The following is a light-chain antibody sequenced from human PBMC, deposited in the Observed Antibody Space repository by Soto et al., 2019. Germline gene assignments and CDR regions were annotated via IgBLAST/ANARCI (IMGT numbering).Light chain of an antibody. CDR2: GAS. CDR3: QQYGSSPRT. J-gene: IGKJ1*01. V-gene: IGKV3-20*01. CDR1: QSVSSSY. Sequence: EIVLTQSPVTLSLAPLERCTLSFCASQSVSSSYLAWYQQKPGQAPRLLIYGASSRATGIPDRFSGSGSGTDFSLTISSLEPGDLAVYHCQQYGSSPRTFGQGTKVDIK.